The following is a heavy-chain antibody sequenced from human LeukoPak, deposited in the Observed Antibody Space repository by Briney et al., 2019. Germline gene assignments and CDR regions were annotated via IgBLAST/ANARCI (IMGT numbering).Heavy chain of an antibody. J-gene: IGHJ4*02. CDR1: GGTFSSYA. CDR3: ARVNLGRYCSGGSCSYYFDY. CDR2: IIPIFGTA. D-gene: IGHD2-15*01. V-gene: IGHV1-69*06. Sequence: SVMVSCKASGGTFSSYAISWVRQAPGQGLEWMGGIIPIFGTANYAQKFQGRVTITADKSTSTAYMELSSLRSEDTAVYYCARVNLGRYCSGGSCSYYFDYWGQGTLVTVSS.